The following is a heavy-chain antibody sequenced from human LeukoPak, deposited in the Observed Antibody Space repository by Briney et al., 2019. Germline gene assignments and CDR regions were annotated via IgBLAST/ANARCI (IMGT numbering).Heavy chain of an antibody. CDR1: GYTFSSYT. V-gene: IGHV7-4-1*02. CDR3: ARATPVYSRSWGSWFDP. J-gene: IGHJ5*02. Sequence: GASVKVSCKASGYTFSSYTMNWVRQAPGQGLEWMGWINTNTGNPTYAQDYTGRFVFSLDTSVSTAYLQISSLKAEDTAVYYCARATPVYSRSWGSWFDPWGQGTLVTVSS. D-gene: IGHD6-13*01. CDR2: INTNTGNP.